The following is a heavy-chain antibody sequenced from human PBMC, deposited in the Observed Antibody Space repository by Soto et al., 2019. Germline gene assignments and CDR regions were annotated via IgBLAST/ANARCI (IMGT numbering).Heavy chain of an antibody. CDR2: IIPIFGTA. Sequence: QVQLVQSGAEVKKPGSSVKVSCKASGGTFSSYAISWVRQAPGQGLEWMGGIIPIFGTANYAQKFQGRVTITADKSTSTADMELSSLRSEDTAVYYCASTYCGGDCYSARFDYWGQGTLVTVSS. CDR1: GGTFSSYA. J-gene: IGHJ4*02. V-gene: IGHV1-69*06. CDR3: ASTYCGGDCYSARFDY. D-gene: IGHD2-21*02.